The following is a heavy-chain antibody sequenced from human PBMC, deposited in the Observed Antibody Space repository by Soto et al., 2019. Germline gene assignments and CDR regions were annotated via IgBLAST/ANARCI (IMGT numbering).Heavy chain of an antibody. Sequence: SVKVSCKASGGTFSSYAISWVRQAPGQGLEWMGGIIPIFGTANYAQKFQGRVTITADESTSTAYMELSSLRSEDTAVYYCARDKFSRVYGDYAHYEYFQHWDQGTVVTLSS. D-gene: IGHD4-17*01. CDR3: ARDKFSRVYGDYAHYEYFQH. CDR1: GGTFSSYA. CDR2: IIPIFGTA. J-gene: IGHJ1*01. V-gene: IGHV1-69*13.